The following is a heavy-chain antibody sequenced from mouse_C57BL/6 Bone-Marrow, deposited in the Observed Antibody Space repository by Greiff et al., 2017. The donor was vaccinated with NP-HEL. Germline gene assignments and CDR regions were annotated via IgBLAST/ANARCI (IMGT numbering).Heavy chain of an antibody. D-gene: IGHD4-1*01. CDR3: AKDWNYFDY. V-gene: IGHV1-80*01. CDR2: IYPGDGDT. J-gene: IGHJ2*01. Sequence: QVQLQQSGAELVKPGASVKISCKASGYAFSSSWMNWVKQRPGKGLEWIGQIYPGDGDTNYNGKFKGKATLTADKSSSTAYMQLSSLTSEDAAVYFCAKDWNYFDYGGQGTTLTVSS. CDR1: GYAFSSSW.